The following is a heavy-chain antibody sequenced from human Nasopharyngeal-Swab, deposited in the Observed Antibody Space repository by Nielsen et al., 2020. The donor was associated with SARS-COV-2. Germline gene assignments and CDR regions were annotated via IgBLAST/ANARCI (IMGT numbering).Heavy chain of an antibody. CDR3: ARDSDYGDYIGWFDP. V-gene: IGHV1-69*13. D-gene: IGHD4-17*01. CDR1: GGTFRNYG. CDR2: VMPKFDTA. J-gene: IGHJ5*02. Sequence: SVKVSCKTSGGTFRNYGISWVRQAPGQGLEWMGGVMPKFDTANYAQKFQDRVTITADESTSTVYLELISLTSDDTAIYYCARDSDYGDYIGWFDPRGQGTLVTVSS.